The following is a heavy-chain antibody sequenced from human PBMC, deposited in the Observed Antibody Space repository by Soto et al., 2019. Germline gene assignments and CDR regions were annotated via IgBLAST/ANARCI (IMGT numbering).Heavy chain of an antibody. V-gene: IGHV1-69*01. CDR1: GGTFSSYA. CDR3: ARGRSRYYDFWSGYQNGNFDY. J-gene: IGHJ4*02. CDR2: IIPIFGTA. D-gene: IGHD3-3*01. Sequence: QVQLVQSGAEVKKPGSSVKVSCKASGGTFSSYAISWVRQAPGQGLEWMGGIIPIFGTANYAQKFQGRVTITADESTSTAYMELSSLRSEDTAVYYCARGRSRYYDFWSGYQNGNFDYWGQGTLVTVSS.